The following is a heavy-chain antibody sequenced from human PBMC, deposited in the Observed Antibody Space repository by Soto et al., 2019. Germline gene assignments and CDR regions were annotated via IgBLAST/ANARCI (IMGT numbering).Heavy chain of an antibody. J-gene: IGHJ6*02. V-gene: IGHV4-4*07. D-gene: IGHD3-9*01. Sequence: QVQLQESGPGLVKPSETLSLTCTVSGGSISSYYWSWIRQPAGKGLEWIGRIYTSGSTNYNPSLKSRVTMSVDTSKNQFSLKLSSVTAADTAVYYCARGRARGERTVLRYFDWLWGDGMDVWGQGTTVTVSS. CDR2: IYTSGST. CDR1: GGSISSYY. CDR3: ARGRARGERTVLRYFDWLWGDGMDV.